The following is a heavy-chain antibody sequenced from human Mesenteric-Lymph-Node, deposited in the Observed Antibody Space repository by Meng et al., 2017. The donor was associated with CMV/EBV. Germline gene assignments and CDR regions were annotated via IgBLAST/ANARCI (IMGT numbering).Heavy chain of an antibody. CDR1: GGSVSGYY. CDR2: IYYSGYT. CDR3: ARYMKATVTTSTGGMDV. V-gene: IGHV4-59*02. Sequence: SETLSLTCTVSGGSVSGYYWSWMRQPPGKGLEWIAYIYYSGYTSYNPSRKSRVTISVDASKNQFSLEVTSVTAADTAVYYCARYMKATVTTSTGGMDVWGQGTTVTVSS. D-gene: IGHD4-17*01. J-gene: IGHJ6*02.